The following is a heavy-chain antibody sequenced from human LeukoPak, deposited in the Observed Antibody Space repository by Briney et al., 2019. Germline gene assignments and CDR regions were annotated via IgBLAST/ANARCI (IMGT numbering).Heavy chain of an antibody. CDR3: ARAMGIAAVGRYFKT. Sequence: SETLSLTCAVYGGSFSGYYWSWIRQPPGKGLEWIGEINHSGSTNYNPSLKSRVTISVDTSKNQFSLKLSSVTTADTDVYYCARAMGIAAVGRYFKTWGKGPLVTASS. CDR1: GGSFSGYY. CDR2: INHSGST. J-gene: IGHJ1*01. D-gene: IGHD6-13*01. V-gene: IGHV4-34*01.